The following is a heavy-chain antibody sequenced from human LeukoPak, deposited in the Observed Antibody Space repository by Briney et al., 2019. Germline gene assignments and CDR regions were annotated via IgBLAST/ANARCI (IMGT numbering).Heavy chain of an antibody. V-gene: IGHV1-69*13. D-gene: IGHD1-7*01. J-gene: IGHJ6*03. CDR2: IIPNFGTA. Sequence: ASVKVSCKASGYTFTGYYMHWVRQAPGQGLEWMGGIIPNFGTANYAQKFQGRVTITADESTSTAYMELSSLRSEDTAVYYCARGPYNWNYGPHYYYYMDVWGKGTTVTVSS. CDR3: ARGPYNWNYGPHYYYYMDV. CDR1: GYTFTGYY.